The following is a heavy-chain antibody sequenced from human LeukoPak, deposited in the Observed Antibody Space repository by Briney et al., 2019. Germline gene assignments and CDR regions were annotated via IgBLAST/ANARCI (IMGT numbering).Heavy chain of an antibody. Sequence: PGGSLRLSCAASGFTFSSYAMSWVRQAPGKGLEWVSAISGSGGSTYYADPVKGRFTISRDNSKNTLYLQMNSLRAEDTAVYYCARVELAPYYYYMDVWGKGTTVTVSS. V-gene: IGHV3-23*01. CDR2: ISGSGGST. CDR3: ARVELAPYYYYMDV. J-gene: IGHJ6*03. CDR1: GFTFSSYA. D-gene: IGHD1-7*01.